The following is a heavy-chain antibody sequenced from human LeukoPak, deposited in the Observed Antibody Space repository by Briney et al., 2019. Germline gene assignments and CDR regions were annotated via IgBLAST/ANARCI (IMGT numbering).Heavy chain of an antibody. J-gene: IGHJ4*02. V-gene: IGHV1-69*04. D-gene: IGHD2-15*01. Sequence: GSSVRVSCKASGGTFSSYTISWVRQAPGQGLEWMGRIIPILGIANYAQKFQRRVTITADKSTSTAYMELSSLRSEDTAVYYCARDPRGSGSDYWGQGTLVTVSS. CDR2: IIPILGIA. CDR3: ARDPRGSGSDY. CDR1: GGTFSSYT.